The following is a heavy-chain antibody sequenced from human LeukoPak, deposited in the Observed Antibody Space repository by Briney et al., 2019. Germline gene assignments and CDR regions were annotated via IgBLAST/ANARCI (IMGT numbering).Heavy chain of an antibody. V-gene: IGHV1-69*13. CDR3: ARWLQSYNWFDP. D-gene: IGHD5-24*01. J-gene: IGHJ5*02. CDR1: GGTFSSYA. Sequence: SVNVSCKASGGTFSSYAISWVRQAPGQGLEWMGGIIPIFGTANYAQKFQGRVTITADESTSTAYMELSSLRSEDTAVYYCARWLQSYNWFDPWGQGTLVTVSS. CDR2: IIPIFGTA.